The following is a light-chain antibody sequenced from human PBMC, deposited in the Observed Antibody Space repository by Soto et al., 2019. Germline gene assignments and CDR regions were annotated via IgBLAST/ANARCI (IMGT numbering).Light chain of an antibody. CDR3: QQATSFPPT. Sequence: DIQMTQSPSSVSASVGDRVTITCRASQGISSWLAWYQQKPGKAPKLLIYAASSLQSGVPSRFNGSGSETDFTLTISSLQTEEYETYYCQQATSFPPTFGQETKMEIK. CDR2: AAS. J-gene: IGKJ1*01. V-gene: IGKV1-12*01. CDR1: QGISSW.